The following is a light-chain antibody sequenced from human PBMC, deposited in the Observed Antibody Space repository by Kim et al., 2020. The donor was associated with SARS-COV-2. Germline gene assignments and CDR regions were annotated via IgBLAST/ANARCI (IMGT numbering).Light chain of an antibody. CDR2: GAS. CDR3: QHYNNWPPWT. V-gene: IGKV3-15*01. Sequence: SPGERATLSCRASHSVRSSLAWYQQKPGQAPRLLIYGASTRATGIPARFSGSGSGTEFTLTISSLQSEDVAVYYCQHYNNWPPWTFGQGTKVDIK. J-gene: IGKJ1*01. CDR1: HSVRSS.